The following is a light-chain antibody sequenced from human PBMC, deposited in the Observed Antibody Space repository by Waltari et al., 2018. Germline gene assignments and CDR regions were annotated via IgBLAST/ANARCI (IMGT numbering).Light chain of an antibody. V-gene: IGKV3-20*01. CDR2: GAS. J-gene: IGKJ4*01. CDR1: QSVSRNY. Sequence: EIVLPQSPGTLSSSPGERATLPCRARQSVSRNYLNWYQQKGGQAPRLRIHGASIRATGIPDRFSGSGSGTDFTLTISRLEPEDFAVYYCQQYDGEVLTFGGGTKVEI. CDR3: QQYDGEVLT.